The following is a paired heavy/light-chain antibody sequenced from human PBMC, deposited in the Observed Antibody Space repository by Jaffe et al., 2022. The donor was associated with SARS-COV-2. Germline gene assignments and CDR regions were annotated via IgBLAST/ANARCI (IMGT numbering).Heavy chain of an antibody. V-gene: IGHV3-23*01. CDR3: AKDREVRGYYDSSGTSLDV. Sequence: EVQLLESGGGLVQPGGSLRLSCAASGFTFSSYAMSWVRQAPGKGLEWVSAISGSGGSTYYADSVKGRFTISRDNSKNTLYLQMNSLRAEDTAVYYCAKDREVRGYYDSSGTSLDVWGQGTTVTVSS. CDR1: GFTFSSYA. D-gene: IGHD3-22*01. J-gene: IGHJ6*02. CDR2: ISGSGGST.
Light chain of an antibody. CDR2: DAS. Sequence: DIQMTQSPSSLSASVGDRVTITCQASQDISNYLNWYQQKPGKAPKLLIYDASNLETGVPSRFSGSGSGTDFTFTISSLQPEDIATYYCQQYDNLPRTFGQGTRLEIK. J-gene: IGKJ5*01. V-gene: IGKV1-33*01. CDR1: QDISNY. CDR3: QQYDNLPRT.